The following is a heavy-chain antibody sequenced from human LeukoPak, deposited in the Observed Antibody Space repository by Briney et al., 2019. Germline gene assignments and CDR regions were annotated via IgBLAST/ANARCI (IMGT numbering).Heavy chain of an antibody. D-gene: IGHD3-9*01. Sequence: SETLSLTCTVSGGSISSYYWSWIRQPPGKGLEWIGYIYYSGSTNYNPSLKSRVTISVDTSKNQFSLKLSSVTAADTAVYYCARLPYDILTGYYAHYWYFDLWGRGTLVTVSS. CDR2: IYYSGST. CDR3: ARLPYDILTGYYAHYWYFDL. CDR1: GGSISSYY. V-gene: IGHV4-59*08. J-gene: IGHJ2*01.